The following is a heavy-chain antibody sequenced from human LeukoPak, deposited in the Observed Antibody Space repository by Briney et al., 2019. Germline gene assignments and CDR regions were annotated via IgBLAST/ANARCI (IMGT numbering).Heavy chain of an antibody. Sequence: SETLSLTCTVSGYSISSGYYWGWIRQPPGKGLEWIGSIYHSGSTYYNPSLKSRVTISVDTSKNQFSLKLSSVTAADTAVYYCARDFGSRGPIVVPNWFDPWGQGTLVTVSS. CDR2: IYHSGST. V-gene: IGHV4-38-2*02. J-gene: IGHJ5*02. D-gene: IGHD3-22*01. CDR1: GYSISSGYY. CDR3: ARDFGSRGPIVVPNWFDP.